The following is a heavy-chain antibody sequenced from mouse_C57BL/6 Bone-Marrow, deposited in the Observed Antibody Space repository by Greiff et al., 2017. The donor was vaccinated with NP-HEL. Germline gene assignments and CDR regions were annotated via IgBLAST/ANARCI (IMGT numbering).Heavy chain of an antibody. CDR2: IYPRSGNT. D-gene: IGHD2-1*01. Sequence: VRLQQSGAELARPGASVKLSCKASGYTFTSYGISWVKQRTGQGLEWIGEIYPRSGNTYYNEKFKGKDTLTVDKSSSTAYMELRSLTSEDSAVYFCARGVYYGNSWFAYWGQGTLVTVSA. CDR3: ARGVYYGNSWFAY. J-gene: IGHJ3*01. V-gene: IGHV1-81*01. CDR1: GYTFTSYG.